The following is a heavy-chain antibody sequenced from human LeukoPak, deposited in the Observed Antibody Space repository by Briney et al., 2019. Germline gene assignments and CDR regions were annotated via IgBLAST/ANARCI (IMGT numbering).Heavy chain of an antibody. V-gene: IGHV3-33*01. CDR2: IWYDGSNK. Sequence: GGSLRLSCAASGLTFSSYGMHWVRQAPGKGLEWVALIWYDGSNKYYADSVKGRLTISRDNSKNTLYLQMNSLRAEDTAVYYCAREGPRGNSQFDYWGQGTLVTVSS. J-gene: IGHJ4*02. D-gene: IGHD2/OR15-2a*01. CDR1: GLTFSSYG. CDR3: AREGPRGNSQFDY.